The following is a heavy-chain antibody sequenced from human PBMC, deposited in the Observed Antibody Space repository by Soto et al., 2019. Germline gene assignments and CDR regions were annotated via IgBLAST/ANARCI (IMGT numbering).Heavy chain of an antibody. J-gene: IGHJ6*03. CDR2: INHSGGST. CDR1: TFTSYY. CDR3: VRFSPGVAAAGIGYYYYYMDV. D-gene: IGHD6-13*01. Sequence: TFTSYYMHWVRRAPGQGLEWMRIINHSGGSTSYAQKFQDRITMTSDTSTSTVYKKLSSLRSEDTAVYYCVRFSPGVAAAGIGYYYYYMDVWGKGTTVTVSS. V-gene: IGHV1-46*03.